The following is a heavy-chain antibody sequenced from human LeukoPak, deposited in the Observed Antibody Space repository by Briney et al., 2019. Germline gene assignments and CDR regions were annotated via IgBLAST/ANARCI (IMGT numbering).Heavy chain of an antibody. Sequence: GGSLKLSCAASGFTFSGSAMHWVRQASGKGLEWVGRIRSKANSYATAYAASVKGRFTISRDDSKSTAYLQMNSLKTEDTAVYYCTRKVINGWFDPWGQGTLVTVSS. CDR2: IRSKANSYAT. J-gene: IGHJ5*02. D-gene: IGHD3-22*01. CDR3: TRKVINGWFDP. CDR1: GFTFSGSA. V-gene: IGHV3-73*01.